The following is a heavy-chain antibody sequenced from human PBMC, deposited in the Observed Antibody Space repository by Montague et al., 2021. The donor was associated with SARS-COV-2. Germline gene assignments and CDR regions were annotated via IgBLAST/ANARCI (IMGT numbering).Heavy chain of an antibody. CDR3: AKDTGAAAGTLGYCDY. CDR2: ISWNGGRL. Sequence: SLRLSCAVSGFTFDDYAMHWVRQAPGKGLEWVAGISWNGGRLGYADSVKGRFTISRDNAKNSLYLQMKSLRPEDTALYYCAKDTGAAAGTLGYCDYWGQGTLVTVSS. D-gene: IGHD6-13*01. V-gene: IGHV3-9*01. J-gene: IGHJ4*02. CDR1: GFTFDDYA.